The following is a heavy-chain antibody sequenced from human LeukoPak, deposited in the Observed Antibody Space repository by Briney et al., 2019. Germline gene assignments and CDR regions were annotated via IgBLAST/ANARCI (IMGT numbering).Heavy chain of an antibody. D-gene: IGHD2-2*01. CDR2: IYTSGST. V-gene: IGHV4-4*07. CDR3: ARKLASSTLKAGAFDI. CDR1: GGSISNWY. J-gene: IGHJ3*02. Sequence: SETLSLTCTVSGGSISNWYWSWFRQPAGKGLEWIGRIYTSGSTNYNPSLKSRVTMSVDTSKNKLSLKLASVTAADTAVYYCARKLASSTLKAGAFDIWGQGTMVTASS.